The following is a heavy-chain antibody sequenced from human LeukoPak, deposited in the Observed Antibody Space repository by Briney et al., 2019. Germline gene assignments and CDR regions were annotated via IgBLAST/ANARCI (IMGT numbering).Heavy chain of an antibody. CDR1: GFTFSTYG. J-gene: IGHJ4*02. CDR3: AKGYPPMTTVTLPFDY. Sequence: GGSLRLSCAVSGFTFSTYGIHWVRLAPGKGLEWVALISYDGSTVYYADSVKGRFTISRDNSKNTLFLQMNSLRAEDTAVYYCAKGYPPMTTVTLPFDYWGQGTLVTVSS. CDR2: ISYDGSTV. V-gene: IGHV3-30*18. D-gene: IGHD4-17*01.